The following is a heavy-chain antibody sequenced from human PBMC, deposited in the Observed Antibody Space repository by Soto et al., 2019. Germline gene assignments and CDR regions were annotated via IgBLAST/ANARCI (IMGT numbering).Heavy chain of an antibody. J-gene: IGHJ6*02. D-gene: IGHD2-2*01. CDR1: GGTFSSYA. CDR3: ARVMQSIVVVPAAARNYYYYGMDV. Sequence: PVKVSCKASGGTFSSYAISWVRQAPGQGLEWMGGIIPIFGTANYAQKFQGRVTITADKSTSTAYMELSSLRSEDTAVYYCARVMQSIVVVPAAARNYYYYGMDVWGQGTTVTVS. CDR2: IIPIFGTA. V-gene: IGHV1-69*06.